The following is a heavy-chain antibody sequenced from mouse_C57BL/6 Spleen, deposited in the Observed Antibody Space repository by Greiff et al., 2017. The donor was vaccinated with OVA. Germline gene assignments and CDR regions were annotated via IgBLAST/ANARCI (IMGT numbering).Heavy chain of an antibody. J-gene: IGHJ3*01. CDR2: IWRGGST. CDR3: ARTGTGFAY. V-gene: IGHV2-2*01. Sequence: VQLQQSGPGLVQPSQSLSITCTVSGFSLTSYGVHWVRQSPGKGLEWLGVIWRGGSTDSHAAFISRLSISKDNSKSQVFYKMNSLQADDTAIYYCARTGTGFAYWGQGTLVTVSA. CDR1: GFSLTSYG. D-gene: IGHD4-1*01.